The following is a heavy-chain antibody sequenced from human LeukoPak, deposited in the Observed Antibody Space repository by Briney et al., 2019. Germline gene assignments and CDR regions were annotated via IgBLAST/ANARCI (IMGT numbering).Heavy chain of an antibody. CDR2: IIPILGTA. CDR1: GGTFSSYA. CDR3: ARASEYSSSLDY. J-gene: IGHJ4*02. D-gene: IGHD6-6*01. Sequence: ASVKVSCKASGGTFSSYAISWVRQAPGQGLEWMGGIIPILGTANYAQKFQGRVTITADESTSTAYMELSSLRSEDTAVYYCARASEYSSSLDYWGQGTLVTVSS. V-gene: IGHV1-69*13.